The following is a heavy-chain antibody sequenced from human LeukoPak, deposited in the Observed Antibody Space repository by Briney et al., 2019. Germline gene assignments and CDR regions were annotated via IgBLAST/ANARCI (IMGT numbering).Heavy chain of an antibody. J-gene: IGHJ4*02. CDR3: VRAAGALNF. CDR1: GFPLSHYW. D-gene: IGHD6-19*01. CDR2: INQDESEK. V-gene: IGHV3-7*04. Sequence: GGSLRLSCSASGFPLSHYWMTWVRQAPGKGLEWVANINQDESEKYYVDSVKGRFTTSRDNARNSLYLQMNSPRAEDTAVYFCVRAAGALNFWGQGTLVTVSS.